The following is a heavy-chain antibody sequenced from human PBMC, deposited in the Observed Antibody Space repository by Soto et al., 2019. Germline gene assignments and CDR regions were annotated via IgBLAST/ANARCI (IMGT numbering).Heavy chain of an antibody. CDR1: GGSISSGGYY. V-gene: IGHV4-31*03. D-gene: IGHD5-12*01. Sequence: QVQLQESGPGLVKPSQTLSLTCTVSGGSISSGGYYWSWIRQHPGKGLEWIGYIYYSGRTYYNPSLKSRVTISVDTSKNQFSLKLSSVTAADTAVYYCARVVVTITPDEAFDIWGRGTMVTVSS. J-gene: IGHJ3*02. CDR3: ARVVVTITPDEAFDI. CDR2: IYYSGRT.